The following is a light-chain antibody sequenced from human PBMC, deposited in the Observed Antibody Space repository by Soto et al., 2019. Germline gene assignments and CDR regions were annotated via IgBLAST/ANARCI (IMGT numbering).Light chain of an antibody. CDR1: SSEVGAFNY. Sequence: QSVLTQPASVSGSPGQSITISCIGTSSEVGAFNYVSWYQHHPGKAPKLIIYDVTDRPSGVSTRFSASKSGNTASLTISGLQAEDEADYYCSSYTTRNTEVFGTGPKVTV. CDR3: SSYTTRNTEV. J-gene: IGLJ1*01. V-gene: IGLV2-14*03. CDR2: DVT.